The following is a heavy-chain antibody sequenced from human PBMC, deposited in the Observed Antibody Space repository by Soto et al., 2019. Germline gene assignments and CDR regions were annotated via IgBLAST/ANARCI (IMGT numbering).Heavy chain of an antibody. CDR3: ARDLESRALGAPHY. J-gene: IGHJ4*02. CDR2: INPTGGRA. D-gene: IGHD1-26*01. Sequence: ASVKVSCKASGYTFTSYYMHWVRQAPGHGLEWMGIINPTGGRATYAQRFQGRVTMTRDTSTRTVYMELSSLRSEDTAVYYCARDLESRALGAPHYWGQGTLVTVSS. CDR1: GYTFTSYY. V-gene: IGHV1-46*01.